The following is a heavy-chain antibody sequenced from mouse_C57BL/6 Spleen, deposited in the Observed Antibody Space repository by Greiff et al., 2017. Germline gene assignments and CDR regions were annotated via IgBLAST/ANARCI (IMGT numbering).Heavy chain of an antibody. D-gene: IGHD2-5*01. J-gene: IGHJ4*01. CDR2: IYPGSGST. V-gene: IGHV1-55*01. CDR1: GYTFTSYW. Sequence: VQLQQSGAELVKPGASVKMSCKASGYTFTSYWITWVKQRPGQGLEWIGDIYPGSGSTNYNEKFKSKATLTVDTSSSTAYMQLSSLTSEDSAGYYCARKVGYSNPWDYWGQGTSVTVSS. CDR3: ARKVGYSNPWDY.